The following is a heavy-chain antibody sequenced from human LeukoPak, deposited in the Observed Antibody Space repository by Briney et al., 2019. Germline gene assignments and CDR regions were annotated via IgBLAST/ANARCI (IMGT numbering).Heavy chain of an antibody. Sequence: GGSLRLSCAASGFTFSGYAMSWVRQAPGKGLEWVSAISGSGGSTYYADSVKGRFTISRDNSKNTLYLQMDSLRAEDTAVYYCAKTTSGYYDNSWGQGTLVTVSS. D-gene: IGHD3-22*01. CDR2: ISGSGGST. CDR1: GFTFSGYA. V-gene: IGHV3-23*01. J-gene: IGHJ4*02. CDR3: AKTTSGYYDNS.